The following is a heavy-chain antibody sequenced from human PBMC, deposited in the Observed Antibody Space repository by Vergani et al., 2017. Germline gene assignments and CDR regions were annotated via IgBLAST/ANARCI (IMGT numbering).Heavy chain of an antibody. D-gene: IGHD5-18*01. CDR2: ISYDGSNK. CDR3: ARGARDSYGYFFSGR. V-gene: IGHV3-30*03. Sequence: VQLVESGGGLVKPGGSLRLSCAASGFTFSSYGMHWVRQAPGKGLEWVAVISYDGSNKYYADSVKGRFTISRDNSKNTLYLQMNSLRAEDTAVYYCARGARDSYGYFFSGRWGQGTLVTVSS. J-gene: IGHJ4*02. CDR1: GFTFSSYG.